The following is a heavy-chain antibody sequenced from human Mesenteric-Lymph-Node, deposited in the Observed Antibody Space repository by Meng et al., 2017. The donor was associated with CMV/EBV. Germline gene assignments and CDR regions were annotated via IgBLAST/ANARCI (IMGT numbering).Heavy chain of an antibody. Sequence: GGSLRLSCAASGFTFSSYSMNWVRQAPGKGLEWVSSISSSSSYIYYADSVKGRFTISRDNAKNSLYLQMNSLRAEDTAVYYCARGGVSSTSQGMDVWGQGTTVTVSS. CDR3: ARGGVSSTSQGMDV. CDR2: ISSSSSYI. D-gene: IGHD2-2*01. V-gene: IGHV3-21*01. J-gene: IGHJ6*02. CDR1: GFTFSSYS.